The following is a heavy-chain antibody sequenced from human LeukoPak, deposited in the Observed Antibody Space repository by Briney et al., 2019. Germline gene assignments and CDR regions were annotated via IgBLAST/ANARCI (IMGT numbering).Heavy chain of an antibody. V-gene: IGHV3-53*04. CDR3: ARVGIANESVAARTGYYYYGMDV. D-gene: IGHD6-6*01. CDR2: IYSGGST. Sequence: GGSLRLSCAACGFTFSRNYMSWVRQAPGKGLEWVSVIYSGGSTYYADSVKGRFTISRHNSKNTLYLQMNSLRAEDTAVYYCARVGIANESVAARTGYYYYGMDVWGQGTTVTVSS. CDR1: GFTFSRNY. J-gene: IGHJ6*02.